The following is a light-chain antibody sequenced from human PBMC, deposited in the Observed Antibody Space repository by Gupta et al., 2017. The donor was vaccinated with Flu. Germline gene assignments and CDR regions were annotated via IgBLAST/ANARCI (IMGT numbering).Light chain of an antibody. Sequence: QTVVTQEPSFSVSPGGTVTLTCGLSSGSVSTSYYPSWYQQTPGQAPRTLIYSTNTRSSGVPDRFPGSILGNKAALTITGAQADDESDYYCVLYMGSGMWVFGGGTKLTVL. V-gene: IGLV8-61*01. CDR3: VLYMGSGMWV. CDR2: STN. J-gene: IGLJ3*02. CDR1: SGSVSTSYY.